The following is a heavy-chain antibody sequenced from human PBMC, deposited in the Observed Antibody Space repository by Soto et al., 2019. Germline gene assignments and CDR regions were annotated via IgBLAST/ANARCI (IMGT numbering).Heavy chain of an antibody. CDR3: ARDVWHCITNSGYFYGMDV. J-gene: IGHJ6*02. CDR2: MSADGSNK. Sequence: QVQLVESGGGVVQPGRSLRLSCAASGFTFSSYSMHWVRQAPGKGLEWVAVMSADGSNKYYADSVKGRFTISRDNSKNTVYLQMNSLRAEDTAVYYGARDVWHCITNSGYFYGMDVCGQGTTVPVS. V-gene: IGHV3-30-3*01. D-gene: IGHD6-25*01. CDR1: GFTFSSYS.